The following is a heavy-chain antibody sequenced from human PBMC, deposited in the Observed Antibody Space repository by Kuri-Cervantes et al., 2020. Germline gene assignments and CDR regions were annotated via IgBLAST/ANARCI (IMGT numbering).Heavy chain of an antibody. CDR1: GYTLTELS. Sequence: ASVKVSCKVSGYTLTELSMHWVRQAPGKGLEWMGGFDPKDVETIYAQKFQGRVTMTQDTSTDTAYMELSSLTPEDTAVYYCATGGDAALFYDAFHIWGQGTMVTVSS. CDR3: ATGGDAALFYDAFHI. V-gene: IGHV1-24*01. J-gene: IGHJ3*02. D-gene: IGHD5-18*01. CDR2: FDPKDVET.